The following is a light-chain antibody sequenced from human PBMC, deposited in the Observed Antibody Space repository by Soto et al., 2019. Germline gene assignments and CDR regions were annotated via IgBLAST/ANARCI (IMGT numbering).Light chain of an antibody. CDR2: GAS. CDR1: QSVSSN. Sequence: EIVMTQSPATLSVSPGERATLSCRASQSVSSNLAWYQHKPGQAPRLLIYGASTRATTIPARFIGSGSGTNFPLTINNLQSEDFAVYYCQHSGSTFGPGTLVDIK. J-gene: IGKJ3*01. CDR3: QHSGST. V-gene: IGKV3-15*01.